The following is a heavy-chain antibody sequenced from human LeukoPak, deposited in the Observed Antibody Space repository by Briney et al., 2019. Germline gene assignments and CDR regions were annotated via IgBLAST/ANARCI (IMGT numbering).Heavy chain of an antibody. V-gene: IGHV3-15*01. CDR1: GFTFSNAW. Sequence: PGGSLRLSCAASGFTFSNAWMSWVCQPPGQGLGWVGRSKIKTDGGTTYYASPVKGRFTILREDSKNSLYLQMNSLKTDDTVEYYRTPERAIRFLEWSPRNHAFHIWGQGTMLPVP. D-gene: IGHD3-3*01. CDR3: TPERAIRFLEWSPRNHAFHI. J-gene: IGHJ3*02. CDR2: SKIKTDGGTT.